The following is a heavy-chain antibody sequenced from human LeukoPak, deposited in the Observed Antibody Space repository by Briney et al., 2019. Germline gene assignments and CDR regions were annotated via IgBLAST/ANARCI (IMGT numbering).Heavy chain of an antibody. Sequence: SGPTLSNPPPTLTLTCTFSGFSLPTHEVAVGWIRPPPGKAREWLSLICWDGDKRYSLSLKGRLTITKDISKNQGVIIMTNVDPVDTGTYYCAHSPTQEFGIQYYMDVWGNGTTVTVSS. CDR2: ICWDGDK. D-gene: IGHD3-16*01. J-gene: IGHJ6*03. CDR3: AHSPTQEFGIQYYMDV. CDR1: GFSLPTHEVA. V-gene: IGHV2-5*02.